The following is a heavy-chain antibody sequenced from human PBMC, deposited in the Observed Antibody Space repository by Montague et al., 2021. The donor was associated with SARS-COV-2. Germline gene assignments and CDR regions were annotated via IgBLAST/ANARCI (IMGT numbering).Heavy chain of an antibody. Sequence: TLSLTCTVSGGSISSGGYYWSWIRQHPGKGLEWIGYIYYSGSTYYXXXLKSRVTISVDTSKNQFSLKLSSVTAADTAVYYCARVRGGFLVWLLYFDYWGQGTLVTVSS. D-gene: IGHD3-3*01. CDR1: GGSISSGGYY. CDR2: IYYSGST. J-gene: IGHJ4*02. CDR3: ARVRGGFLVWLLYFDY. V-gene: IGHV4-31*03.